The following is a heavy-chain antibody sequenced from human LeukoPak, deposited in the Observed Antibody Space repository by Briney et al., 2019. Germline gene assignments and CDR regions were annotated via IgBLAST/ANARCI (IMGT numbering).Heavy chain of an antibody. V-gene: IGHV1-18*01. J-gene: IGHJ3*02. CDR2: ISAYNGNT. Sequence: APVKVSCKASGYTFTSYRISWVRQAPGQGLEWMGWISAYNGNTNYAQKLQGRVTMTTDTSTSTAYMELRSLRSDDTAVYYCARMEWPLPYDAFDIWGPGTMVTVSS. CDR3: ARMEWPLPYDAFDI. CDR1: GYTFTSYR. D-gene: IGHD3-3*01.